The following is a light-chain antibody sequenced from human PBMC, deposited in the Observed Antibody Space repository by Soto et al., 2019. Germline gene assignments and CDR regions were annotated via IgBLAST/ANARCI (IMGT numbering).Light chain of an antibody. V-gene: IGLV4-69*01. J-gene: IGLJ3*02. CDR3: QTWGTGPWV. Sequence: QPVLTQSPSASASLGASVKLTCTLSSGHSSYAIAWHQQQPEKGPRYLMKVNSDGSHSKGDGIPDRFSGSSSGAERYLTISSLQSEDKADYYCQTWGTGPWVFGGGTKLTVL. CDR2: VNSDGSH. CDR1: SGHSSYA.